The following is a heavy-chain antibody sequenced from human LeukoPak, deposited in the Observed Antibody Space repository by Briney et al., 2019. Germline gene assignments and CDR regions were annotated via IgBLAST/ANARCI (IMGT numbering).Heavy chain of an antibody. J-gene: IGHJ4*02. D-gene: IGHD6-13*01. V-gene: IGHV1-69*13. CDR1: GGTFSSYA. CDR3: ARSLAAAGYFDY. CDR2: IIPMFGTA. Sequence: ASVNVSCKASGGTFSSYAISWVRQAPGQGLEWMGEIIPMFGTANYEQKFHGRVTITADESTSTANMELSSLRSEDTAVYYCARSLAAAGYFDYWGQGTLVTVSS.